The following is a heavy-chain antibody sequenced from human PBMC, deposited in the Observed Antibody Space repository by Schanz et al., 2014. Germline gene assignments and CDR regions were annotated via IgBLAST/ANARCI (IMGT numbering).Heavy chain of an antibody. D-gene: IGHD1-1*01. CDR3: ARGTDWNLHY. V-gene: IGHV3-13*01. CDR1: GFTLSNSD. CDR2: IGYLGDT. Sequence: VPLVESGGGVVQPGRSLRLSCAASGFTLSNSDMHWVRQGTGKGLEWVSTIGYLGDTYYPDSVKGRFTVSRDSGQNSLSLQMNSLRAGDTAVDYCARGTDWNLHYWGQGALVTVSS. J-gene: IGHJ4*02.